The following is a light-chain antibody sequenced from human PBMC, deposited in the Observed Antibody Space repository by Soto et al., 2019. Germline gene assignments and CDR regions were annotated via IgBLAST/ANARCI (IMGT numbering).Light chain of an antibody. CDR2: AAS. CDR3: RQRYSTTVT. V-gene: IGKV1-39*01. J-gene: IGKJ4*01. Sequence: DIQMTQSPSSLSASVGDRVTTTCRASQSISSYLNWYQKKPGKDPKLVIYAASSLQSGVPSRFSGSGSGTDFNLTISSLQPEDFAAYECRQRYSTTVTFGGGTKVDIK. CDR1: QSISSY.